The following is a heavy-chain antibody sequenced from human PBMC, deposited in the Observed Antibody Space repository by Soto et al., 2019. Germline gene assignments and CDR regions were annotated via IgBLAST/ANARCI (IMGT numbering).Heavy chain of an antibody. CDR1: GGTFSSYA. D-gene: IGHD4-17*01. J-gene: IGHJ3*02. CDR3: ARFPTVGDAFDI. Sequence: SVKVSCKASGGTFSSYAISWVRQAPGQGLEWMGGIIPIFGTANYAQEFQGRVTITADESTSTAYMELSSLRSEDTAVYYCARFPTVGDAFDIWGQGTMVTVSS. V-gene: IGHV1-69*13. CDR2: IIPIFGTA.